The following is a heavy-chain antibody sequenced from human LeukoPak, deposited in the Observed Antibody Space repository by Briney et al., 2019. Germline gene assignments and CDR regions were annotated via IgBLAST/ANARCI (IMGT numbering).Heavy chain of an antibody. Sequence: PSETLSLTCTVSGGSISSGSYYWSWIWQPAGKGLEWIGRIYTSGSTNYNPSLKSRVTISVDTSKNQFSLKLSSVTAADTAVYYCARDRGTTDFRSGVNWFDPWGQGTLVTVSS. CDR1: GGSISSGSYY. J-gene: IGHJ5*02. CDR2: IYTSGST. CDR3: ARDRGTTDFRSGVNWFDP. D-gene: IGHD3-10*01. V-gene: IGHV4-61*02.